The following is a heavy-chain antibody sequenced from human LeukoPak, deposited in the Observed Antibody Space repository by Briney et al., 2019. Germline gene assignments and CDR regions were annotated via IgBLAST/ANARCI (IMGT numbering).Heavy chain of an antibody. CDR3: APHCSSTSCPFDY. J-gene: IGHJ4*02. D-gene: IGHD2-2*01. V-gene: IGHV1-46*01. Sequence: GASVKVSCKASGYTFTSYYMHWVRQAAGQGLEWMGIINPSGGSTNYAQKFQGRVTITADESTSTAYMELSSLRSEDTAVYYCAPHCSSTSCPFDYWGQGTLVTVSS. CDR2: INPSGGST. CDR1: GYTFTSYY.